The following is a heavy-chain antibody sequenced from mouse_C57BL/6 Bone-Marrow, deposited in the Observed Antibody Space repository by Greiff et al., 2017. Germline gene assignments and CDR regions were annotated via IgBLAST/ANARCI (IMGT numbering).Heavy chain of an antibody. J-gene: IGHJ1*03. CDR2: IYPRSGNT. CDR1: GYTFTSYG. D-gene: IGHD1-1*01. CDR3: ARKSSYQYFDV. Sequence: VKLMESGAELARPGASVKLSCKASGYTFTSYGISWVKQRTGQGLEWIGEIYPRSGNTYYNEKFKGKATLTADKSSSTAYMELRSLTSEDTAVYFCARKSSYQYFDVWGTGTTVTVSS. V-gene: IGHV1-81*01.